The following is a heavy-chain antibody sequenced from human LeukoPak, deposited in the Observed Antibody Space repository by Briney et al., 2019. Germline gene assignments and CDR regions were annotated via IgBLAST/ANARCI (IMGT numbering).Heavy chain of an antibody. D-gene: IGHD1-26*01. CDR3: ARELGSSSKWEPVRFHFDY. CDR2: IYYSGST. V-gene: IGHV4-59*12. J-gene: IGHJ4*02. CDR1: GGSISSYY. Sequence: SETLSLTCTVSGGSISSYYWTWIRQPAGKGLEWIGYIYYSGSTNYNPSLKSRVTISVDTSKNQFSLKLSSVTAADTAVYYCARELGSSSKWEPVRFHFDYWGQGTLVTVSS.